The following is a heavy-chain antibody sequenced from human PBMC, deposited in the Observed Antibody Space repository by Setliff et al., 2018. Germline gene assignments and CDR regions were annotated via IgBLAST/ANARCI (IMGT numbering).Heavy chain of an antibody. V-gene: IGHV3-74*01. D-gene: IGHD2-2*01. J-gene: IGHJ4*02. CDR1: GGSITSSHW. CDR3: VGDYQLLF. Sequence: ETLSLTCAVSGGSITSSHWMHWVRQAPGKGLVWVSRISEDGSDTTYADSVKGRFTISRDSAKNTVYLQMNSLRVEDTAVYYCVGDYQLLFWGQGTLVTVSS. CDR2: ISEDGSDT.